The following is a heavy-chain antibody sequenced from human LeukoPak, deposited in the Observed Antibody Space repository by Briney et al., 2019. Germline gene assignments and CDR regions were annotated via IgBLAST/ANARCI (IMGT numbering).Heavy chain of an antibody. D-gene: IGHD3-22*01. CDR3: ARGWDYDSGGRPTAYVY. J-gene: IGHJ4*02. CDR1: GGTFSSYA. CDR2: IIPIFGTA. Sequence: SVKVSCKASGGTFSSYAISWVRQAPGQGLEWMGGIIPIFGTANYAQKFEGKVTITADESTSTAYMELSRLRSEDTTVYYCARGWDYDSGGRPTAYVYWGQGTLVSVSS. V-gene: IGHV1-69*13.